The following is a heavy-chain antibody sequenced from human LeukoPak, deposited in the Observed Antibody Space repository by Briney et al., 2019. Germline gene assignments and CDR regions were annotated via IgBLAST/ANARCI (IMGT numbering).Heavy chain of an antibody. CDR2: IIPIFGTA. CDR1: GGTFSSYA. CDR3: ATERLVERPFDY. Sequence: SVKVSCKASGGTFSSYAISWVRQAPGQGLEWMGGIIPIFGTANYAQKFQGRVTITADESTSTAYMELSSLRSEDTAVYYCATERLVERPFDYWGQGTLVTVSS. V-gene: IGHV1-69*13. D-gene: IGHD1-1*01. J-gene: IGHJ4*02.